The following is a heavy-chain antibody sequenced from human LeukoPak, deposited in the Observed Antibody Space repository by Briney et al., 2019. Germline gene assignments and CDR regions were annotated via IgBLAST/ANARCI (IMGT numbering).Heavy chain of an antibody. CDR2: IYNTGNT. J-gene: IGHJ4*02. V-gene: IGHV4-39*01. CDR3: ARLYTLVGVPYYFDY. D-gene: IGHD3-16*01. Sequence: SETLSLTCTVSGGSISSSTYYWGWIRQPPGKGLECIGSIYNTGNTYYNPSLKSRVTISVDTSKNQFSLRLRSVTAADTAVYYCARLYTLVGVPYYFDYWGQGTLVTVSS. CDR1: GGSISSSTYY.